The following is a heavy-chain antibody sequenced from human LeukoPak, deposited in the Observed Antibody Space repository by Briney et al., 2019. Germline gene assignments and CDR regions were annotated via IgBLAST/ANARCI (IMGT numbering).Heavy chain of an antibody. CDR1: GYSFTSYW. CDR2: IYPGDSDT. Sequence: GESLKISCKGSGYSFTSYWIGWVRQMPGKGLEWMGIIYPGDSDTRYSPSFRGQVTISADKSISTAYLQWSSLKASDTAMYYCARTNYYDSSGYYFLDYWGQGTLVTVSS. CDR3: ARTNYYDSSGYYFLDY. D-gene: IGHD3-22*01. V-gene: IGHV5-51*01. J-gene: IGHJ4*02.